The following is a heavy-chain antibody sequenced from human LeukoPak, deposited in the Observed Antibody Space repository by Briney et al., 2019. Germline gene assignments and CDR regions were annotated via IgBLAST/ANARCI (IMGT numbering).Heavy chain of an antibody. J-gene: IGHJ4*02. CDR3: AKDVGKWESLHFFDY. D-gene: IGHD1-26*01. CDR1: GFTFRNYG. CDR2: ISGSGAST. V-gene: IGHV3-23*01. Sequence: GRSLRLSCAASGFTFRNYGMHWVRQAPGKGLEWISGISGSGASTYYADSVKGRFTISRDDSRNTLYLQMNSLRGDDTAVYYCAKDVGKWESLHFFDYWGQGTLVTVSS.